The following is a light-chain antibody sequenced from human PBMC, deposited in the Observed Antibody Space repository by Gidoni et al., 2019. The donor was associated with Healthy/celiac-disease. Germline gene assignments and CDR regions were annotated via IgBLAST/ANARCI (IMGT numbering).Light chain of an antibody. CDR3: QQYGSSPPVA. CDR2: GAS. CDR1: QSVSSSH. V-gene: IGKV3-20*01. J-gene: IGKJ1*01. Sequence: EIVLTQSPGTLSLSPGERATLSCRARQSVSSSHLAWYQQKPGQAPRLLIYGASSRATGIPDRFSGSGSGTDFTLTISRLEPEDFAVYYCQQYGSSPPVAFGQGTKVEIK.